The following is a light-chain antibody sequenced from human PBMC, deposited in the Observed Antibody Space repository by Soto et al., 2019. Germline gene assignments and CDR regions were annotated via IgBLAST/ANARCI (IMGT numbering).Light chain of an antibody. J-gene: IGKJ5*01. CDR3: QQEYNLPFT. Sequence: EIVMTQSPATLSVSPGETATLSCRASQSVNNNVAWYQQKPGQAPRLLIQGASIRATGFPARFSGSGSGTEFTPTSSILYSEDFADYYYQQEYNLPFTFGQGTRLEIK. CDR1: QSVNNN. CDR2: GAS. V-gene: IGKV3D-15*03.